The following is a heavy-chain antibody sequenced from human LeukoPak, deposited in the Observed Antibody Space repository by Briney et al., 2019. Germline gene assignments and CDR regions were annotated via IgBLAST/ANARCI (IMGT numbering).Heavy chain of an antibody. CDR2: ISSSSSTI. V-gene: IGHV3-48*02. Sequence: GGPLRLSCAASGFTFSSYCLNWVRQAPGKGLEWFSYISSSSSTIYYADSVKGRFTISRDNAKNSLYLQMNSLRDEDTAVYYCARGHSNYYYYYGMDVWGQGTTVTVSS. CDR3: ARGHSNYYYYYGMDV. D-gene: IGHD4-11*01. J-gene: IGHJ6*02. CDR1: GFTFSSYC.